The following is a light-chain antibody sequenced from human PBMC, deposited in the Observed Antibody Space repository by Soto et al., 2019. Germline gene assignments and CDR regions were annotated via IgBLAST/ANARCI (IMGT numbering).Light chain of an antibody. CDR3: QQYNNWPLT. Sequence: IMMTQSPATLSVSPGERVTLSCRASQSVNSNLAWYQQKPDQAPRLLIHGASTRATGIPARFSGSGSTTEFTLTFSSLQSEDFAVYYCQQYNNWPLTFGGGTKVEIK. V-gene: IGKV3-15*01. CDR1: QSVNSN. CDR2: GAS. J-gene: IGKJ4*01.